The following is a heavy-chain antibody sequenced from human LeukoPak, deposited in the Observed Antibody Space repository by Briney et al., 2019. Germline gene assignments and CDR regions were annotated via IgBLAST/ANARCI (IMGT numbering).Heavy chain of an antibody. J-gene: IGHJ4*02. CDR1: GLTFSTRV. V-gene: IGHV3-30-3*01. Sequence: PGGSLRLSCTASGLTFSTRVMHWVRQAPGEGLEWVALVSHIESHNKQYADSMKGRFTISRGNAKNSLYLQMNSLRAEDTAIYYCTRVGYIDEGIDYWGQGTLVTVSS. D-gene: IGHD5-24*01. CDR3: TRVGYIDEGIDY. CDR2: VSHIESHNK.